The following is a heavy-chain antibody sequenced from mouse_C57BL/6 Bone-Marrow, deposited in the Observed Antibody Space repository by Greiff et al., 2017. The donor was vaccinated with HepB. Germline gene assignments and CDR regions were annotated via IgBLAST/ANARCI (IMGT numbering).Heavy chain of an antibody. V-gene: IGHV7-3*01. J-gene: IGHJ1*03. D-gene: IGHD1-1*01. CDR1: GFTFTDYY. Sequence: EVKVVESGGGLVQPGGSLSLSCAASGFTFTDYYMSWVRQPPGKALEWLGFIRNKANGYTTEYSASVKGRFTISRDNSQSILYLQMNALRAEDSATYYCARSSTVVSYWYFDVWGTGTTVTVSS. CDR3: ARSSTVVSYWYFDV. CDR2: IRNKANGYTT.